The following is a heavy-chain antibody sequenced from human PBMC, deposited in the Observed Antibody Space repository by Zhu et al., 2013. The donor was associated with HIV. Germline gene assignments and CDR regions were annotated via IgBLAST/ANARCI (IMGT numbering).Heavy chain of an antibody. V-gene: IGHV1-18*01. CDR3: ARQPGRRSGWYEGEKNYYYYYGMDV. D-gene: IGHD6-19*01. Sequence: QVQLVQSGAEVKKPGASVKVSCKASGYTFTSYGISWVRQAPGQGLEWMGWISAYNGNTNYAQKLQGRVTMTTDTSTSTAYMELRSLRSDDTAVYYCARQPGRRSGWYEGEKNYYYYYGMDVWGQGTTVTVSS. J-gene: IGHJ6*02. CDR1: GYTFTSYG. CDR2: ISAYNGNT.